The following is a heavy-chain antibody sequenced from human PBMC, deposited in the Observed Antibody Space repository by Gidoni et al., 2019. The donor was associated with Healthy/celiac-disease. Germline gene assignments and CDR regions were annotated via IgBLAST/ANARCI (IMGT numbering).Heavy chain of an antibody. J-gene: IGHJ1*01. V-gene: IGHV1-18*01. D-gene: IGHD3-22*01. Sequence: QVQLVQSGAEVKKPGASVKVSCKASGYTFTSYGICWVRQAPGQGLEWMGWISAYNGNTNYAQKLQGRVTMTTDTSTSTAYMELRSLRSDDTAVYYCARGGYYDSSGYYRAEYFQHWGQGTLVTVSS. CDR2: ISAYNGNT. CDR3: ARGGYYDSSGYYRAEYFQH. CDR1: GYTFTSYG.